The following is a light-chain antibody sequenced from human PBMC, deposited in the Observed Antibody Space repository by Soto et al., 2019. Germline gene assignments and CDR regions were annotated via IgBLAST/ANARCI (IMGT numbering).Light chain of an antibody. CDR1: RDIGNY. Sequence: DIQMIQSPSSLSASVGDRVTITCRATRDIGNYLAWYQQKPGKVPELLICAAFTLQSRVPSRFSGSGSGTTFTLTISSLQPEDAATYYCQNYDGAPLTFGVGTKVEIK. V-gene: IGKV1-27*01. CDR3: QNYDGAPLT. J-gene: IGKJ4*01. CDR2: AAF.